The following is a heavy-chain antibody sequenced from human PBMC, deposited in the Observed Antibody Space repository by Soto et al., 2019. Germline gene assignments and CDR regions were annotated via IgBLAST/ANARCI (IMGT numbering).Heavy chain of an antibody. CDR3: ARVYCSGGSCYSLFRSGMDV. J-gene: IGHJ6*02. CDR2: ISYDGSNK. D-gene: IGHD2-15*01. Sequence: QVQLVESGGGVVQPGRSLRLSCAVSGFTFRSYAMHWVRQAPGKGLEWVAVISYDGSNKYYADSVKGRFTISRDNSKNTLYLQMNSLRAEDTAVYYCARVYCSGGSCYSLFRSGMDVWGQGTTVTVSS. CDR1: GFTFRSYA. V-gene: IGHV3-30-3*01.